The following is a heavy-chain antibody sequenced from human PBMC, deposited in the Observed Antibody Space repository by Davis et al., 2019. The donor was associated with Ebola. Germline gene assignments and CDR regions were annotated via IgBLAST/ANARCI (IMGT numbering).Heavy chain of an antibody. CDR1: GFSFSSYS. V-gene: IGHV3-48*02. Sequence: GESLKISCGISGFSFSSYSMNWVRQAPGKGLEWVAYIRSYGHTIHYADSVKGRFTISRDTAKNSLYLQMNSLRDEDTAMYYCARDPHALDMWGQGTMVTVSS. CDR3: ARDPHALDM. CDR2: IRSYGHTI. J-gene: IGHJ3*02.